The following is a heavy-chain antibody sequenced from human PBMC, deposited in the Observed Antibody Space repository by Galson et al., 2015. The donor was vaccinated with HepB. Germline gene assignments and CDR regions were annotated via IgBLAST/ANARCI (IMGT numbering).Heavy chain of an antibody. Sequence: SLRLSCAASGFTFSSYSMNWVRQAPGKGLEWVSYISSSSSTIYYADSVKGRFTISRDNAKNSLYLQMNSLRDEDTAVYYCARETRAGYYDSSGYSDYRGQGTLVTVSS. V-gene: IGHV3-48*02. CDR2: ISSSSSTI. CDR1: GFTFSSYS. J-gene: IGHJ4*02. CDR3: ARETRAGYYDSSGYSDY. D-gene: IGHD3-22*01.